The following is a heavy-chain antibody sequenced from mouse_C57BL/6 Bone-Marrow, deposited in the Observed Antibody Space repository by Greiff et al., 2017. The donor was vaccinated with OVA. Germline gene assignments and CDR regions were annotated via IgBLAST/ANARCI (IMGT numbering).Heavy chain of an antibody. CDR1: GFNIKDDY. J-gene: IGHJ2*01. V-gene: IGHV14-4*01. Sequence: LVESGAELVRPGASVKLSCTASGFNIKDDYMHWVKQRPEQGLEWIGWIDPENGDTEYASKFQGKATITADTSSNTAYLQLSSLTSEDTAVYYCTHRLLPYYFDYWGQGTTLTVSS. CDR3: THRLLPYYFDY. CDR2: IDPENGDT. D-gene: IGHD1-1*01.